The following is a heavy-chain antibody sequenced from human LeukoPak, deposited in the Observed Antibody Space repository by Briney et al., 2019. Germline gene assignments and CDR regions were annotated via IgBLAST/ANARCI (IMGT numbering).Heavy chain of an antibody. Sequence: PSETLSLTCAVYGGSFSGYYWSWIRQPPGKGLEWIGEINHSGSTNYNPSLKSRVTISVDTSKNQFSLKLSSVTAADTAVYYRARGRFYYYGSGSYSRTFDPWGQGTLVTASS. CDR3: ARGRFYYYGSGSYSRTFDP. J-gene: IGHJ5*02. CDR1: GGSFSGYY. V-gene: IGHV4-34*01. CDR2: INHSGST. D-gene: IGHD3-10*01.